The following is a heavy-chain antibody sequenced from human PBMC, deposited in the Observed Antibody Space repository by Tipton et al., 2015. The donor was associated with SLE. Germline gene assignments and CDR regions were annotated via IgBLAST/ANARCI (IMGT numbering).Heavy chain of an antibody. CDR1: GFTFSSYG. J-gene: IGHJ6*02. CDR2: ISSSSSYI. V-gene: IGHV3-21*03. D-gene: IGHD2-15*01. Sequence: SLRLSCAASGFTFSSYGMHWVRQAPGKGLEWVSSISSSSSYIYYADSVKGRFTISRDNAKNSLYLQMNSLRAEDTAVYYCARDVGNVVDYYYGMDVWGQGTTVTVSS. CDR3: ARDVGNVVDYYYGMDV.